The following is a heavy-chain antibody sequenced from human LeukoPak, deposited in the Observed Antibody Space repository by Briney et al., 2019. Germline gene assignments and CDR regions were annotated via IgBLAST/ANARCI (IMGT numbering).Heavy chain of an antibody. CDR1: GYTFTSYA. Sequence: ASVKVSCKASGYTFTSYAMHWVRQAPGQRLEWMGWINAGNGNTKYSQEFQGRVTITRDTSASTAYMELSSLRAEDTAVYYCAKDSLSLYYDFWSGYYKGYFDLWGRGTLVTVSS. CDR2: INAGNGNT. CDR3: AKDSLSLYYDFWSGYYKGYFDL. J-gene: IGHJ2*01. V-gene: IGHV1-3*03. D-gene: IGHD3-3*01.